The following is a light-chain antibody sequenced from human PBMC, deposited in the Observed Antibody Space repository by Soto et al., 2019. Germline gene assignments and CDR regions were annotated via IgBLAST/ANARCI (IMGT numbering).Light chain of an antibody. V-gene: IGLV1-44*01. CDR1: GGSIASNY. CDR3: AAWDDSLNGMV. Sequence: LTQPHSVSESPGETVTISCTRTGGSIASNYVQWYQQLPGTAPKLLIYTNNQRPSGVPDRFSGSKSGTSASLAISGLQSEDEADYYCAAWDDSLNGMVFGGGTKVTVL. CDR2: TNN. J-gene: IGLJ2*01.